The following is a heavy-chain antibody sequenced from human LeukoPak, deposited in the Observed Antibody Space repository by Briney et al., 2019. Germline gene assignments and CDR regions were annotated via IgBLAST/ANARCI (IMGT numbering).Heavy chain of an antibody. D-gene: IGHD3-22*01. V-gene: IGHV5-51*01. Sequence: GESLKISCKGSGYSFTSYWIGWVRQMPGKGLEWMGIIYPGDSDTRYSPSFQGQVTISADKSISTAYLQWSSLKASDTAMYYCARRRETDYYDSSGCYFDYWGQGTLVTVSS. J-gene: IGHJ4*02. CDR1: GYSFTSYW. CDR3: ARRRETDYYDSSGCYFDY. CDR2: IYPGDSDT.